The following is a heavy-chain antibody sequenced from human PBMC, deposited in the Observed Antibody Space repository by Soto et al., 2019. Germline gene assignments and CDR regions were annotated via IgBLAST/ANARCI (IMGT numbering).Heavy chain of an antibody. J-gene: IGHJ5*02. CDR2: IYHSGST. V-gene: IGHV4-4*02. D-gene: IGHD3-10*01. CDR3: AREGRYSGSAQLAP. Sequence: TYAVSAGMTRPCCWLVCVRLLQGKGLEWIGEIYHSGSTNYNPSLKSRVTISVDKSKNQFSLKLSSVTAADTAVYYCAREGRYSGSAQLAPSGQGPLVIVS. CDR1: AGMTRPCCW.